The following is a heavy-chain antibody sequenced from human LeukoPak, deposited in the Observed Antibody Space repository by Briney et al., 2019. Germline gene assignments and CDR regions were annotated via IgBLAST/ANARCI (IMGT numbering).Heavy chain of an antibody. CDR2: IYHSGST. Sequence: SETLSLTCAVYGESFSGYYWGWIRQPPGKGLEWIGSIYHSGSTYYNPSLKSRVTISVDTSKNQFSLKLSSVTAADTAVYYCARVDNLYYYDSSGYYETDAFDIWGQGTMVTVSS. V-gene: IGHV4-38-2*01. CDR3: ARVDNLYYYDSSGYYETDAFDI. CDR1: GESFSGYY. D-gene: IGHD3-22*01. J-gene: IGHJ3*02.